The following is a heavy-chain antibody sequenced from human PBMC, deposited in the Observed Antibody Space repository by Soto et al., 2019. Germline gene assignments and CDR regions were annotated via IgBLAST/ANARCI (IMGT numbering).Heavy chain of an antibody. CDR1: GYTFTSYG. Sequence: ASVKVSCKASGYTFTSYGISWVRQAPGQGLEWMGWISAYNGNTNYAQKLQGRVTMTTDTSTSTAYMELRSLRSDDTAVYYCARDDIMITFGEAFDIWGQGTMVTVSS. D-gene: IGHD3-16*01. CDR2: ISAYNGNT. V-gene: IGHV1-18*04. J-gene: IGHJ3*02. CDR3: ARDDIMITFGEAFDI.